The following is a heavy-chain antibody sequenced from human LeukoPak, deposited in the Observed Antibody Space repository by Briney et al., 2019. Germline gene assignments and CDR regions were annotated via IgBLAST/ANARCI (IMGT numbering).Heavy chain of an antibody. CDR1: GGTFSSYA. CDR3: ARDLVVGYCSGGSCYSGLYYFDY. J-gene: IGHJ4*02. V-gene: IGHV1-69*04. D-gene: IGHD2-15*01. CDR2: IIPILGIA. Sequence: SVKVSCKASGGTFSSYAISWVRQAPGQGLEWMGRIIPILGIANYAQKFQGRVTITADKSTSTAYMELSSLRSEDTAVYYCARDLVVGYCSGGSCYSGLYYFDYWGQGTLVTVSS.